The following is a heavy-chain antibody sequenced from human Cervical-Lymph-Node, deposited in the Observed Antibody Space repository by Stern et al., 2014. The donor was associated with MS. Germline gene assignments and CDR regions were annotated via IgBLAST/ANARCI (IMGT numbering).Heavy chain of an antibody. CDR3: ARSLNWNDVEDYHYGLDV. CDR1: GYIFTGYY. V-gene: IGHV1-2*02. CDR2: IDPNSRAT. J-gene: IGHJ6*02. D-gene: IGHD1-1*01. Sequence: QLVQSGAEVKKPGASVKVPCKASGYIFTGYYLHWVRQGPGQGLEWMGRIDPNSRATKDAQNFQDRVTMTRDTSISTAYMELSRLRSDDTAVYYCARSLNWNDVEDYHYGLDVWGQGATVTVSS.